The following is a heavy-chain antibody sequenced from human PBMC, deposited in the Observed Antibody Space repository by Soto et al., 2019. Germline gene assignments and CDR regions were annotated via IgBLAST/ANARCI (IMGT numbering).Heavy chain of an antibody. J-gene: IGHJ4*02. CDR1: GFTFSSYW. CDR3: ARDDGWRKSSSSWYPIDY. Sequence: EVQLVESGGGLVQPGGSLRLSCAASGFTFSSYWMHWVRQAPGKGLVWVSRINSDGSSTSYADSVKGRFTISRDNAKNTLYLQMNSLRAEDTAVYYCARDDGWRKSSSSWYPIDYWGQGTLVTVAS. CDR2: INSDGSST. D-gene: IGHD6-13*01. V-gene: IGHV3-74*01.